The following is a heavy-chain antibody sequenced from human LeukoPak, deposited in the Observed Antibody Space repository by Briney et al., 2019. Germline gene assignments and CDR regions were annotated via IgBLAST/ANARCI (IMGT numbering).Heavy chain of an antibody. J-gene: IGHJ4*02. CDR2: TRNKAMGYTT. V-gene: IGHV3-72*01. CDR1: GFSFSDHH. CDR3: GRLIAKDGGGFDY. D-gene: IGHD2/OR15-2a*01. Sequence: GGSLRLSCAASGFSFSDHHMDWVRQAPGKGLEWVGRTRNKAMGYTTEYAASVTGRFTISRDDSKNSLYLQMNSLKTEDTAVYYCGRLIAKDGGGFDYWGQGTLVTLSS.